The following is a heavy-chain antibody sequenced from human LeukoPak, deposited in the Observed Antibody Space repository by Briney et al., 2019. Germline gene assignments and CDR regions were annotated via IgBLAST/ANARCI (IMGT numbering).Heavy chain of an antibody. CDR1: GFTFDDYA. J-gene: IGHJ3*02. V-gene: IGHV3-9*03. D-gene: IGHD6-6*01. CDR2: ISWNSGSI. CDR3: AKDQSSSSGDAFDI. Sequence: GRSLRLSCVASGFTFDDYAMHWVRQAPGKGLEWVSGISWNSGSIGYAGSVKGRFTISRDNATNSLYLQMNSLRAEDMALYYCAKDQSSSSGDAFDIWGQGTMVTVSS.